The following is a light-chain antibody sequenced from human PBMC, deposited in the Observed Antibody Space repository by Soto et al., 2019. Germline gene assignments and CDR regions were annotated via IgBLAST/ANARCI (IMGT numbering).Light chain of an antibody. Sequence: DIQMTQSPSSLSASVGDRVTITCRASQTINVFLNWYQQKPGKAPRLLIFTSSSLHGGVPSRFRGSGSGTDFTLTISSLQPEDFATYYCQHSYSTPYTFGQGTKLEIK. J-gene: IGKJ2*01. V-gene: IGKV1-39*01. CDR1: QTINVF. CDR3: QHSYSTPYT. CDR2: TSS.